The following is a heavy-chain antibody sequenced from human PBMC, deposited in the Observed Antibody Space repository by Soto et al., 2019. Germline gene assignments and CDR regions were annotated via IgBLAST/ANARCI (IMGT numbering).Heavy chain of an antibody. V-gene: IGHV3-7*01. CDR3: SASLQF. CDR1: GFTFSTYW. Sequence: GGSLILSFAASGFTFSTYWMDWVRQTPGKGLEWVANINQDGSKENYVDSVKGRFTISRDNAKNSLHLQMSSLTAEDSALYFCSASLQFWGQGTLVTVS. J-gene: IGHJ4*02. CDR2: INQDGSKE.